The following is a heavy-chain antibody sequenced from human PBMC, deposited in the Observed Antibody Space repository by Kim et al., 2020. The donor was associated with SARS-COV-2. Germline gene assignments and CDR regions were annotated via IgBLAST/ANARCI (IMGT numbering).Heavy chain of an antibody. CDR3: ARVAPLVGLDY. D-gene: IGHD3-10*01. J-gene: IGHJ4*02. Sequence: TNYNPSLKSRVTISVDKSKNQFSLKLSSVTAADTAVYYCARVAPLVGLDYWGQGTLVTVSS. CDR2: T. V-gene: IGHV4-4*02.